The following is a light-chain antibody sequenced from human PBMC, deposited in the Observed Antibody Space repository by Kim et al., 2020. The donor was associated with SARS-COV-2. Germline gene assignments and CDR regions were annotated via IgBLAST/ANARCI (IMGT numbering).Light chain of an antibody. CDR1: QVINNY. CDR2: GAS. CDR3: QKYDSAPWT. J-gene: IGKJ1*01. Sequence: ASVGDRVTITGRASQVINNYLAWYQQKPGKAPTVLIYGASTLHSGVPSRFSGSGSGTDFTLTISSLQPEDVGTYYCQKYDSAPWTFGQGTKVDIK. V-gene: IGKV1-27*01.